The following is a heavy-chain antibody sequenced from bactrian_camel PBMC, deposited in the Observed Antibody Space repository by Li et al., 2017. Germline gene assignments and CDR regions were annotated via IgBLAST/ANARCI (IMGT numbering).Heavy chain of an antibody. J-gene: IGHJ6*01. V-gene: IGHV3S25*01. CDR2: INSGGITT. CDR3: VRDLWVYYSSYKVLRESPDFGY. Sequence: QLVESGGGLVQPGGSLRLSCAASGFTFSSYWMYWVRQAPGKGLEWVSTINSGGITTYYADSVKGRFTISRDNAKNTVYLQMNSLKPEDTAVYYCVRDLWVYYSSYKVLRESPDFGYWGQGTQVTVS. D-gene: IGHD2*01. CDR1: GFTFSSYW.